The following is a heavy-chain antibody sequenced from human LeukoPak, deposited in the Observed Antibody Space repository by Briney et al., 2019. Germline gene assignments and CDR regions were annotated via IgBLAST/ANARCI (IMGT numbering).Heavy chain of an antibody. Sequence: PGGSLRLSCAASGFTFSSYWMHWVRQAPGKGLVWVPRINSDGSSTSYADSVKGRFTISRDNAKNTLYLQMNSLRAEDTAVYYCASSLYSSGMYYYYGMDVWGQGTTVTVSS. CDR2: INSDGSST. CDR3: ASSLYSSGMYYYYGMDV. D-gene: IGHD6-19*01. J-gene: IGHJ6*02. V-gene: IGHV3-74*01. CDR1: GFTFSSYW.